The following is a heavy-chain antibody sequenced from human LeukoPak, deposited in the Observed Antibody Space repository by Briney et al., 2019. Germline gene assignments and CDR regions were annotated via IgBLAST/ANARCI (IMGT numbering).Heavy chain of an antibody. Sequence: PGGSLRLSCVASGLSFSTSGMHWVRQAPGKGLEGVSVMSYDGRNTKHTDSVKGRFTLSRDNSNNKVILQMNNLRPEDTAVYYCATSSRPGVYYPSYLDYWGPGTLVTVSS. CDR3: ATSSRPGVYYPSYLDY. CDR2: MSYDGRNT. V-gene: IGHV3-30*03. CDR1: GLSFSTSG. J-gene: IGHJ4*02. D-gene: IGHD6-6*01.